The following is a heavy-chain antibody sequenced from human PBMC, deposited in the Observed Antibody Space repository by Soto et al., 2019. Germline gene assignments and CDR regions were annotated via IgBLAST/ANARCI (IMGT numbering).Heavy chain of an antibody. CDR1: GGSISSGDYY. D-gene: IGHD3-16*01. Sequence: SETLSLTCTVSGGSISSGDYYWSWIRQPPGKGLEWIGYIYYSGSTYYNPSLKSRVTISVDTSKNQFSLKLSSVTAADTAVYYCAFGPPAYYFDYWGQGTLVTVS. J-gene: IGHJ4*02. CDR2: IYYSGST. V-gene: IGHV4-30-4*01. CDR3: AFGPPAYYFDY.